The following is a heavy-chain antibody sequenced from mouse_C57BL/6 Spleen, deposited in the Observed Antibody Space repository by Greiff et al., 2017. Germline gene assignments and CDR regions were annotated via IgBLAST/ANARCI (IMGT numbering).Heavy chain of an antibody. D-gene: IGHD2-3*01. CDR2: IDPSDSYT. J-gene: IGHJ4*01. CDR1: GYTFTSYW. V-gene: IGHV1-50*01. Sequence: QVQLQQPGAELVKPGASVKLSCKASGYTFTSYWMQWVKQRPGQGLEWIGEIDPSDSYTNYNQKFKGKATLTVDTSSSTAYMQLSSLTSEDSAVYYCARYGIYDPRGDYWGQGTSVTVSS. CDR3: ARYGIYDPRGDY.